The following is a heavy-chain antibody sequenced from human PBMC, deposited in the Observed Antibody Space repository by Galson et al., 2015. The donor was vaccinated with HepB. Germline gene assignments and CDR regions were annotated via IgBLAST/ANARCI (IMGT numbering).Heavy chain of an antibody. CDR1: GYTFTGYG. V-gene: IGHV1-18*01. Sequence: SVKVSCKASGYTFTGYGISWVRQAPGQGLEWMGWISAYNGNTNYAQKLQGRVTMTTDTSTSTAYMELRSLRSDDTAVYYCARGTGADYYYYMDVWGKGTTVTVSS. CDR3: ARGTGADYYYYMDV. CDR2: ISAYNGNT. D-gene: IGHD1-1*01. J-gene: IGHJ6*03.